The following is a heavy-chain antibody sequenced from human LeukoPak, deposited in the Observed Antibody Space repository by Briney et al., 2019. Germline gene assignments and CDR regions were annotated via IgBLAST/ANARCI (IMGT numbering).Heavy chain of an antibody. CDR1: GFSFSSQW. CDR2: INGDGGST. Sequence: GASLRLSCASSGFSFSSQWKRWVRQPPGEGLVWVSRINGDGGSTNYAGSVKCRFTISRGKAKNTLYLQGNSLRDEDTAIYYCARDRWGAADFHYYDAMDGWGQGTTVTDCS. D-gene: IGHD6-25*01. J-gene: IGHJ6*02. CDR3: ARDRWGAADFHYYDAMDG. V-gene: IGHV3-74*01.